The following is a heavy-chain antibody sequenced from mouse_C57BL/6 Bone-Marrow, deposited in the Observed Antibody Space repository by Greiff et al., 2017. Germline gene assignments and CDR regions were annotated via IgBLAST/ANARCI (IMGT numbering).Heavy chain of an antibody. J-gene: IGHJ3*01. CDR1: GYTFTDYE. CDR2: IDPETGGT. V-gene: IGHV1-15*01. Sequence: VKLQESGAELVRPGASVTLSCKASGYTFTDYEMHWVKQTPVHGLEWIGAIDPETGGTAYNQKFKGKAILTADKSSSTAYMELRSLTSEDSAVYYCTREGGLRRFAYWGQGTLVTVSA. D-gene: IGHD2-2*01. CDR3: TREGGLRRFAY.